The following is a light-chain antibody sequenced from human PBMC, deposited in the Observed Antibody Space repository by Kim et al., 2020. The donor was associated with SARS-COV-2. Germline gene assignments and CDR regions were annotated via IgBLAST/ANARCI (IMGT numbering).Light chain of an antibody. CDR1: RRDVGRSNL. V-gene: IGLV2-23*01. CDR3: CSYARGDVLI. Sequence: QSIHISCHGTRRDVGRSNLVSWFQQHPGSTPTLIIYDDTKRPSGISDRFSGSKSGNTASLTISGLQAEDEADYYCCSYARGDVLIFGGGTQLTVL. J-gene: IGLJ2*01. CDR2: DDT.